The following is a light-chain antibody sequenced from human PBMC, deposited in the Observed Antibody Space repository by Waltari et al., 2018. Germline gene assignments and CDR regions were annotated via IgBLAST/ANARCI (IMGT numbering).Light chain of an antibody. Sequence: EIVLIQSPATLALSPGERATLSCRASQSVRNYLAWFQQKPGQVPRLLIYDTSNRGTGVPARFSGSGSGTDFTLTSSSLESEDFVVYYCQQRSSWPLTFGGGTKVQIK. CDR3: QQRSSWPLT. V-gene: IGKV3-11*01. J-gene: IGKJ4*01. CDR2: DTS. CDR1: QSVRNY.